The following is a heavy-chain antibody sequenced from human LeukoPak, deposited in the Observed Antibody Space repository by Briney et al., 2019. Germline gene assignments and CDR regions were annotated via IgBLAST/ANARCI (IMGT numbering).Heavy chain of an antibody. V-gene: IGHV3-30*03. CDR3: AGNGDAFDI. CDR2: ISYDETNI. D-gene: IGHD1-1*01. J-gene: IGHJ3*02. CDR1: GFTFSTYG. Sequence: GSLRLSCAASGFTFSTYGMHWVRQAPGKGLEWVALISYDETNIKYADSVKGRFTISRDNSKNTMYLQMNSLRAEDTAVYYCAGNGDAFDIWGQGTMVTVSS.